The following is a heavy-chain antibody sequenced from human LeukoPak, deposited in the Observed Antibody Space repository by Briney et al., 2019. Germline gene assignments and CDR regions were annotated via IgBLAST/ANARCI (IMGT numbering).Heavy chain of an antibody. D-gene: IGHD3-3*01. CDR1: GGSFSGYY. CDR3: ARGRYYDFWSGYSDAFDI. Sequence: PSETLSLTCAVYGGSFSGYYWSWIRQLPGKGLERIGEINHSGSTNYNPSLKSRVTISVDTSKNQFSLKLSSVTAADTAVYYCARGRYYDFWSGYSDAFDIWGQGTMVTVSS. V-gene: IGHV4-34*01. J-gene: IGHJ3*02. CDR2: INHSGST.